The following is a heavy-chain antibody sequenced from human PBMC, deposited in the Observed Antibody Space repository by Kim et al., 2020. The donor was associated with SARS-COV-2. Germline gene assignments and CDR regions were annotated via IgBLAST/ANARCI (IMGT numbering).Heavy chain of an antibody. Sequence: LDSRVTQSVDTSKNQFSLKLSSVTAADTAVYYCARASPVTTFYYYYYGMDVWGQGTTVTVSS. V-gene: IGHV4-34*01. J-gene: IGHJ6*02. CDR3: ARASPVTTFYYYYYGMDV. D-gene: IGHD4-17*01.